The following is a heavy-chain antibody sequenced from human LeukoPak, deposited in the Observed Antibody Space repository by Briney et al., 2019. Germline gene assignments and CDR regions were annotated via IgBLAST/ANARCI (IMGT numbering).Heavy chain of an antibody. J-gene: IGHJ4*02. Sequence: PGGSLRLSCAGSGFTFSSYGMHWVRQAPGKGLEWVAFIRYDGSNKYYADSVKGRFTISRDNSKNTLYLQMNSLRVEDTAVYYCARGRRYYDILTGYHTFDYWGQGTLVTVSS. CDR3: ARGRRYYDILTGYHTFDY. V-gene: IGHV3-30*02. D-gene: IGHD3-9*01. CDR2: IRYDGSNK. CDR1: GFTFSSYG.